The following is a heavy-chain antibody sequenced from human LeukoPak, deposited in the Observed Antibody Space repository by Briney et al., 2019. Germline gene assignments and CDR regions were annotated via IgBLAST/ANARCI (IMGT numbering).Heavy chain of an antibody. CDR3: ARGRDSSSSYPGY. V-gene: IGHV3-48*03. Sequence: GGSLRLSCAASGFTFSSFEMNWVRQAPGKGLEWVSYISSSGSIIYYADSVKGRFTISRDNAKNSLYLQMNSLRAEDTAVYYCARGRDSSSSYPGYWGQGTLVTVSS. J-gene: IGHJ4*02. D-gene: IGHD6-6*01. CDR1: GFTFSSFE. CDR2: ISSSGSII.